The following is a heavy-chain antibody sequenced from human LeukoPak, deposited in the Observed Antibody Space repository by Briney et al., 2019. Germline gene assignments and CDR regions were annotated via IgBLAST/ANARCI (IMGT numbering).Heavy chain of an antibody. CDR2: IWYDGSNK. V-gene: IGHV3-33*01. CDR1: GFTFSSYG. J-gene: IGHJ6*02. Sequence: GRSLRLSCAASGFTFSSYGMHWVRQAPGKGLEWVALIWYDGSNKYYADSVKGRFTISRDTSKNTLYLQMNSLRAEDTAVYYCARTWLSYYYYGMDVWGQGTTVTVSS. CDR3: ARTWLSYYYYGMDV. D-gene: IGHD6-19*01.